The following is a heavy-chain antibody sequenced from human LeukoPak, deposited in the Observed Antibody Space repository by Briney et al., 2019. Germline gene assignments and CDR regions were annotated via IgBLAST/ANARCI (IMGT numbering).Heavy chain of an antibody. Sequence: SVKVSCKASGGTFSSYVISWVRQAPGQGLEWMGGIIPIFGTANYAQKFQGRVTITTDESTSTAYMELSSLRSEDTAVYYCARDSGGATHWYFDLWGRGTLVTVSS. V-gene: IGHV1-69*05. J-gene: IGHJ2*01. CDR2: IIPIFGTA. CDR3: ARDSGGATHWYFDL. D-gene: IGHD1-26*01. CDR1: GGTFSSYV.